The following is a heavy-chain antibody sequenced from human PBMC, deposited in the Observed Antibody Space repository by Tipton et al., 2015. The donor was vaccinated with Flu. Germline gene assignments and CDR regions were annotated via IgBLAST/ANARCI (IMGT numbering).Heavy chain of an antibody. D-gene: IGHD6-13*01. V-gene: IGHV6-1*01. CDR1: GDSVSSNSAA. Sequence: GLVKPSQTLSLTCAISGDSVSSNSAAWNWIRQSPSRGLEWLGRTYYRSKWYNDYAVSVKSRIAINPDTSKNQFSLQLNSVTPEDTAVYYCARDSSSPAGDIYYYYYYMDVWGKGTTVTVSS. CDR3: ARDSSSPAGDIYYYYYYMDV. J-gene: IGHJ6*03. CDR2: TYYRSKWYN.